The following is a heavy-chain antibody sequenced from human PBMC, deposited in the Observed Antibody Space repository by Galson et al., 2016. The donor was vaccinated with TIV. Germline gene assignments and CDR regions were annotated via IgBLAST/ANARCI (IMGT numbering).Heavy chain of an antibody. V-gene: IGHV4-30-4*01. J-gene: IGHJ4*01. D-gene: IGHD2-15*01. CDR3: ARARRLARVVVPATGTAIDY. CDR2: IYYSGTT. Sequence: TLSLTCTVSGVSISTGDYYWMWIRQSPGKGLEWVGSIYYSGTTYYNPSLLSRVIVSVDTSKNQFSLKLSSVTAADTAVFYCARARRLARVVVPATGTAIDYWGQGKLVAVS. CDR1: GVSISTGDYY.